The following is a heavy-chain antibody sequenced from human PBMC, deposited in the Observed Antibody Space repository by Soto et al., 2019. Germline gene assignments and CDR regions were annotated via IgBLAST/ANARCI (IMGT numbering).Heavy chain of an antibody. V-gene: IGHV5-10-1*01. J-gene: IGHJ6*02. Sequence: PGESLKIFCKGSGYSFTSYWISWVRQMPGKGLEWMGRIDPSDSYTNYSPSFQGHVTISADKSISTAYLQWSSLRASDTAMYYCARRKIAAAVTPRGYGMDVWGQGTTVTVSS. CDR3: ARRKIAAAVTPRGYGMDV. D-gene: IGHD6-13*01. CDR1: GYSFTSYW. CDR2: IDPSDSYT.